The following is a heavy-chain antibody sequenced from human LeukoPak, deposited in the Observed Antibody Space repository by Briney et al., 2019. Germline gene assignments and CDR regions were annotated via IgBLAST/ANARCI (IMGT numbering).Heavy chain of an antibody. D-gene: IGHD4-23*01. J-gene: IGHJ4*02. CDR3: ARRAGGYSHPYDY. V-gene: IGHV3-53*01. CDR1: GFTVSDNY. CDR2: IYSGDTT. Sequence: GGSLRLSCAVSGFTVSDNYMSWVRQAPGKGLEWVSLIYSGDTTLYADSVKGRFTISRDISRNTLYLQMNSLRAEDTAVYYCARRAGGYSHPYDYWGQGILVTVSS.